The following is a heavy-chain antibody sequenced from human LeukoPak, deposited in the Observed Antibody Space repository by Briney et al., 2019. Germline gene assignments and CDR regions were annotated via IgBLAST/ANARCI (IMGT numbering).Heavy chain of an antibody. CDR2: INHSGST. D-gene: IGHD3-3*01. V-gene: IGHV4-61*01. J-gene: IGHJ4*02. Sequence: ASETLSLTCTVSGGSVSSGSYYWSWIRQPPGKGLEWIGEINHSGSTNYNPSLKSRVTISVDTSKNQFSLKLSSVTAADTAVYYCARGRGNYDFWSGYYPFRYWGQGTLVTVSS. CDR1: GGSVSSGSYY. CDR3: ARGRGNYDFWSGYYPFRY.